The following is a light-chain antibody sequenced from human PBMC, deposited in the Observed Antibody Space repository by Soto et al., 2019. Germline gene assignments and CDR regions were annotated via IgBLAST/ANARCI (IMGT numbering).Light chain of an antibody. CDR1: QSISSW. Sequence: DIQMTQSPSTLSASVGDRVTITCRPSQSISSWLAWYQQKPGKAPKLLMYDASSLDSGVPSRFSGSGSGTEFTLTISSLQPDDFATYYCQQYNAYPWTFGQGTKVEIK. CDR3: QQYNAYPWT. J-gene: IGKJ1*01. V-gene: IGKV1-5*01. CDR2: DAS.